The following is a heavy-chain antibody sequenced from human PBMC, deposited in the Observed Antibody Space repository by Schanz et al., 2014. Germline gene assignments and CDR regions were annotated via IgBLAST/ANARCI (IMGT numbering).Heavy chain of an antibody. J-gene: IGHJ5*02. CDR3: ARPALWFGDNCFDP. CDR2: IKSDGSST. D-gene: IGHD3-10*01. V-gene: IGHV3-74*01. CDR1: GFTFSSYW. Sequence: EVQLVESGGGLVQPGGSLRLSCAASGFTFSSYWMHWVRQVPGKGLVWVSRIKSDGSSTSYADSVKGRFTISRDNAKNTLYLQMNSLRAEDTAVYYCARPALWFGDNCFDPWGQGTLXTVSS.